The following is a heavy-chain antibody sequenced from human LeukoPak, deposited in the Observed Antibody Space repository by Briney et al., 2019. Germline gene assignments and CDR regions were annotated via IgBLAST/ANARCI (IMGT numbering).Heavy chain of an antibody. D-gene: IGHD3-10*01. V-gene: IGHV4-59*10. Sequence: PSETLSLTCAVYGGSFSGYYWSWIRQPAGEGLEWIGRLHTSGSTHYNPSLKSRVTMSVDTSKNQFSLKLSSVTAADTAVYYCARGGRLLWFGESTLLQENEFDYWGQGTLVTVSS. CDR1: GGSFSGYY. CDR2: LHTSGST. J-gene: IGHJ4*02. CDR3: ARGGRLLWFGESTLLQENEFDY.